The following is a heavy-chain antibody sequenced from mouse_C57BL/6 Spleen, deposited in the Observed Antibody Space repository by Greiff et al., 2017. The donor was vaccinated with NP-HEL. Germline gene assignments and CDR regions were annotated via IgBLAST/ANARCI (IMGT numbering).Heavy chain of an antibody. CDR2: IWSGGST. CDR1: GFSFTSYG. Sequence: VKVVESGPGLVQPSQSLSITCTVSGFSFTSYGVHWVRQSPGKGLEWLGVIWSGGSTDYNAAFISRLSISKDNYKSQVFFKMNSLQADDTAIYYCASLITTVVGNCFDYWGQGTTLTVSS. D-gene: IGHD1-1*01. CDR3: ASLITTVVGNCFDY. J-gene: IGHJ2*01. V-gene: IGHV2-2*01.